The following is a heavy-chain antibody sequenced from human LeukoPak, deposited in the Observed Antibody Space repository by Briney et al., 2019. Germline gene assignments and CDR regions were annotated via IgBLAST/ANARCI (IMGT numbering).Heavy chain of an antibody. CDR3: ARDALITMIVAHDAFDV. Sequence: GGSLRLSCAASGFTVSSNYMSWVRQAPGKGLEWVSVIYSGGSTYYADSVEGRFTISRDNSKNTLYLQMNSLRAEDTAVYYCARDALITMIVAHDAFDVWGQGTMVTVSS. V-gene: IGHV3-66*01. D-gene: IGHD3-22*01. CDR1: GFTVSSNY. J-gene: IGHJ3*01. CDR2: IYSGGST.